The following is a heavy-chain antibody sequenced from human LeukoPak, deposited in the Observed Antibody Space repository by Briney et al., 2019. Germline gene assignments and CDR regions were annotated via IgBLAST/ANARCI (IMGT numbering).Heavy chain of an antibody. CDR1: GFTFSSYA. J-gene: IGHJ4*02. Sequence: GGSLRLSCAASGFTFSSYAMHWVRQAPGKGLEWVAVISYDGSNKYYADSVKGRFTISRDNSKNTLYLQMNSLRAEDTAVYYCARDIHYDILTGCLDYWGQGTLVTVSS. V-gene: IGHV3-30*04. CDR3: ARDIHYDILTGCLDY. D-gene: IGHD3-9*01. CDR2: ISYDGSNK.